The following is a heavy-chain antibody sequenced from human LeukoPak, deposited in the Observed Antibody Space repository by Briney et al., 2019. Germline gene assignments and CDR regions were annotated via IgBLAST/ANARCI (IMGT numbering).Heavy chain of an antibody. Sequence: PGGSLRLSCAASGFTFSSYSTNWVRQAPGKGLEWVSGINWNGGSTGYADSVKGRFTISRDNAKNSLYLQMNSLRAEDTALYYCAKSIAAMDYWGQGTLVTVSS. CDR2: INWNGGST. V-gene: IGHV3-20*04. CDR1: GFTFSSYS. CDR3: AKSIAAMDY. D-gene: IGHD2-2*01. J-gene: IGHJ4*02.